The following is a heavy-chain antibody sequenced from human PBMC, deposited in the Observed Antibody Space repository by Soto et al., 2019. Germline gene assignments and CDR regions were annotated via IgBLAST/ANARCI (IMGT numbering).Heavy chain of an antibody. V-gene: IGHV1-8*01. CDR1: GYIFTNYD. CDR2: INPNSGNT. D-gene: IGHD4-17*01. J-gene: IGHJ5*02. CDR3: ARAIKYGHYSGWFDP. Sequence: QVQLVQSGAEVKKPGASVKVSCKASGYIFTNYDINWVRQATGQGLEYLGWINPNSGNTGYVQKFQGRVTMTRNTSINTAYREQNGRRSEDRAVYYWARAIKYGHYSGWFDPWGQEPLVTVSS.